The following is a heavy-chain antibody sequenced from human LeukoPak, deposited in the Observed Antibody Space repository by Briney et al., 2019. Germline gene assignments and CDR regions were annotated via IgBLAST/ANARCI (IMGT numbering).Heavy chain of an antibody. D-gene: IGHD2-2*01. CDR2: IIPIFGTA. V-gene: IGHV1-69*13. J-gene: IGHJ4*02. Sequence: SVKVSCKASGGTFSSYAISWVRQAPGQGLEWMGGIIPIFGTANYAQKFQGRVTITADESTSTAYMELSSPRSEDTAVYYCARDRSVVPAALPEYYFDYWGQGTLVTVSS. CDR3: ARDRSVVPAALPEYYFDY. CDR1: GGTFSSYA.